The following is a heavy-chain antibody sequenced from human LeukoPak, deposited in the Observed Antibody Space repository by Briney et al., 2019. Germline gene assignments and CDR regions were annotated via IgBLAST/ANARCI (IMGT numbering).Heavy chain of an antibody. V-gene: IGHV4-39*01. CDR3: ARGGGGDCWDY. J-gene: IGHJ4*02. CDR1: GGSISSSSYY. CDR2: IYYSGGT. D-gene: IGHD2-21*02. Sequence: SETLSLTCTVSGGSISSSSYYWGWIRQPPGKGLEWIGSIYYSGGTYYNPSLKSRVTISVDTSKNQFSLKLSSVTAADTAVYYCARGGGGDCWDYWGQGTLVTVSS.